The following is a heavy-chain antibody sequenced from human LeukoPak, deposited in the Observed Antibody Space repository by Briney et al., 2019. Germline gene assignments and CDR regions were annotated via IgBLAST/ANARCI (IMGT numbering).Heavy chain of an antibody. Sequence: GGSLRLSCVVSGFSVRNNYVSWVRQAPGKGLEWVSVIYAGDTIHYADSVKGRFTISRDNSKNTVYLQMNSLRAEDTAVYYCARVREMATIYLDYWGQGTLVTVSS. CDR1: GFSVRNNY. V-gene: IGHV3-66*01. CDR2: IYAGDTI. J-gene: IGHJ4*02. CDR3: ARVREMATIYLDY. D-gene: IGHD5-24*01.